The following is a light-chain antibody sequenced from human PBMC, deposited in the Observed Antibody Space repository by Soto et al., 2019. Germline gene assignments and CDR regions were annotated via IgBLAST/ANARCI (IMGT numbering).Light chain of an antibody. V-gene: IGKV3D-15*01. CDR1: QSVGIY. Sequence: EIVLTQSPGTLSLSPGEKATLSCRASQSVGIYLAWYQQKPGQAPRLLIYDASNRATGIPARVSGSGSGTEFTLTISSLQSEDFAVYYCQQYDNWPPITFGQGTRLEIK. CDR2: DAS. CDR3: QQYDNWPPIT. J-gene: IGKJ5*01.